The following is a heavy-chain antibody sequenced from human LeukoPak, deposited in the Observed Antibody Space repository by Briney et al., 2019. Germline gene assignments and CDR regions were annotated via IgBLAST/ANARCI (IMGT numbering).Heavy chain of an antibody. J-gene: IGHJ6*02. CDR2: ISSSDGNSK. V-gene: IGHV3-30*18. Sequence: PGTSLRLSCATSGFTFTCCGMHWVRQASGKGLEWVAAISSSDGNSKYYADSVKGRVTISRDSSKNTVYLQMNSLRADDTAVYYCAKSTIAAVGKDYYYAMDAWGQGTTVTVSS. CDR1: GFTFTCCG. D-gene: IGHD6-13*01. CDR3: AKSTIAAVGKDYYYAMDA.